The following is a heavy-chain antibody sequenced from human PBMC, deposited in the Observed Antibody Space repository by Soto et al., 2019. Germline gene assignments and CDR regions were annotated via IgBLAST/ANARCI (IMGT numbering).Heavy chain of an antibody. J-gene: IGHJ4*02. D-gene: IGHD6-13*01. CDR2: IGGSGGST. Sequence: GSLRLSCAASGFTFSSYAMSWVRQAPGKGLEWVSAIGGSGGSTYYADSVKGRFTISRDNSKNTLYLQMNSLRAEDTAVYYCAKGLYLSSSWPFDYWGQGTLVTVSS. CDR3: AKGLYLSSSWPFDY. V-gene: IGHV3-23*01. CDR1: GFTFSSYA.